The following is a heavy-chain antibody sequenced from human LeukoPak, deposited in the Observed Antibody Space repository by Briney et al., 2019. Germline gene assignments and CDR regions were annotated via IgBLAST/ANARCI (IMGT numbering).Heavy chain of an antibody. J-gene: IGHJ4*02. CDR3: ARGEPPYYDFWSGYFRYDY. V-gene: IGHV3-33*01. CDR2: IWYDGSNK. Sequence: PGGSLRLSCAASGFTFSSYGMHWVRQAPGEGLEWVAVIWYDGSNKYYADSVKGRFTISRDNSKNTLYLQMNSLRAEDTAVYYCARGEPPYYDFWSGYFRYDYWGQGTLVTVSS. D-gene: IGHD3-3*01. CDR1: GFTFSSYG.